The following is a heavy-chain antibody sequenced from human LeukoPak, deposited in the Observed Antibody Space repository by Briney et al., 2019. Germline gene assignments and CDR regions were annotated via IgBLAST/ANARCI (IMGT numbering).Heavy chain of an antibody. Sequence: GGALRLSCAASGCSFSSYCWNWVRQPPGKGLEWVSYISSSSSTIYYADSLNRRFIISRDNDKNSPYLQMNSLIDEDTAVYYCAREGLRFLEWSKSPYYYYGMDVWGQGTTVTVSS. D-gene: IGHD3-3*01. CDR1: GCSFSSYC. J-gene: IGHJ6*02. CDR3: AREGLRFLEWSKSPYYYYGMDV. CDR2: ISSSSSTI. V-gene: IGHV3-48*02.